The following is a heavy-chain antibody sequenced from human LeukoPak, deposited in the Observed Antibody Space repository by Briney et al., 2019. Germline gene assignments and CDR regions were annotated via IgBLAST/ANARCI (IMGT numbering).Heavy chain of an antibody. J-gene: IGHJ4*02. CDR1: GFTLSSYA. CDR3: AKDRSSGWYDY. CDR2: ISGSGGGT. D-gene: IGHD6-19*01. Sequence: PGGSLRLSCVASGFTLSSYAMSWVSQAPGKGLEWVTGISGSGGGTDYADSVKGRFTIPRDTSKNTLYLKRNSLRAEDTAVYYCAKDRSSGWYDYWGQGTLVIVSS. V-gene: IGHV3-23*01.